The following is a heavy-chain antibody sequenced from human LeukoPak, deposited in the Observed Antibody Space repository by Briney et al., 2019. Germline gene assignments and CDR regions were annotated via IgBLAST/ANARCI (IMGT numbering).Heavy chain of an antibody. V-gene: IGHV4-59*01. CDR3: ARGGGRTATGSNYGMDV. Sequence: SETLSLTCTVSGGSISSYYWSWIRQPPGKGLEWIGYIYYSGSTNYNPSLKSQVTISVDTSKNQFSLKLSSVTAADTAVYYCARGGGRTATGSNYGMDVWGKGTTVTVSS. J-gene: IGHJ6*04. CDR1: GGSISSYY. CDR2: IYYSGST. D-gene: IGHD1-1*01.